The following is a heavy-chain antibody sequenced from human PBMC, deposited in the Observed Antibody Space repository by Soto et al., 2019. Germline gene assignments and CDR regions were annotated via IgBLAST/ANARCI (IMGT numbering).Heavy chain of an antibody. CDR3: ARVMITFGGVIVMDYYYYGMDV. D-gene: IGHD3-16*02. J-gene: IGHJ6*02. V-gene: IGHV4-4*02. CDR1: GGSISSSNW. CDR2: IYHSGST. Sequence: PSETLSLTCAVSGGSISSSNWWSWVRQPPGKGLEWIGEIYHSGSTNYNPSLKSRVTISVDKSKNQFSLKLSSVTAADTAVYYCARVMITFGGVIVMDYYYYGMDVWGQGTTVTVSS.